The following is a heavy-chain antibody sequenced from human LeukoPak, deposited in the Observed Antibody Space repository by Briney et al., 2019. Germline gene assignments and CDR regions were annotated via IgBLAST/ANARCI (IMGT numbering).Heavy chain of an antibody. CDR3: ARAVIQLWFDY. D-gene: IGHD5-18*01. CDR2: IYHSGST. V-gene: IGHV4-38-2*02. J-gene: IGHJ4*02. CDR1: GYSISSGYY. Sequence: SETLSLTCTVSGYSISSGYYWGWIRQPPGKGLEWIGSIYHSGSTYYNPSLKSRVTISVDTSKNQFSLKLSSVTAADTAVYYCARAVIQLWFDYWGQGTLVTVSS.